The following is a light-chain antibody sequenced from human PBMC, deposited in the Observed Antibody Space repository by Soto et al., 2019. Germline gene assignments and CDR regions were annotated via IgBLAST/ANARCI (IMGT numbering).Light chain of an antibody. Sequence: EIVLTQSPGTLSLSPGKRATLSCRASQSLSTTDLVWYQQKSGQPPRLVIHGTFSTATGIPARFSGSGSGTEFTLTISCLEPEDFALYFCQQYGSSPYTFGRGTRLEIQ. V-gene: IGKV3-20*01. CDR2: GTF. CDR1: QSLSTTD. CDR3: QQYGSSPYT. J-gene: IGKJ5*01.